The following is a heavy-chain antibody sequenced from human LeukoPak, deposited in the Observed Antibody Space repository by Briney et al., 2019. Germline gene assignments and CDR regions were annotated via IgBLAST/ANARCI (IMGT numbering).Heavy chain of an antibody. Sequence: SETLSLTCAVYGGSFSGYYWSWIRQPPGKGLEWIGEINHSGSTNYNPSLKSRVTISVDRSKNQFSLKLSSVTAADTAVYYCARDSELYFDYWGQGTLVTVSS. J-gene: IGHJ4*02. CDR2: INHSGST. D-gene: IGHD1-26*01. CDR3: ARDSELYFDY. V-gene: IGHV4-34*01. CDR1: GGSFSGYY.